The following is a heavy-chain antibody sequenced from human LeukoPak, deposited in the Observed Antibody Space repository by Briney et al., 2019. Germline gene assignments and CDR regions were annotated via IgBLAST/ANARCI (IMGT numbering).Heavy chain of an antibody. Sequence: SETLSLTCTVSGGSISSSSYYWGWIRQPPGKGLEWIGSIYYSGSTYYNPSLKSRVTISVDTSKNQFSLRLNSVTAADTSIYYCARIPTNAVPSAHNGFDIWGQGTMLTVSS. CDR1: GGSISSSSYY. J-gene: IGHJ3*02. V-gene: IGHV4-39*01. CDR2: IYYSGST. D-gene: IGHD6-19*01. CDR3: ARIPTNAVPSAHNGFDI.